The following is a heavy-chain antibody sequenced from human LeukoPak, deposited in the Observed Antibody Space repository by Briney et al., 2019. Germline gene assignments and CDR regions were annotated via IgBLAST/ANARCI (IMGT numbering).Heavy chain of an antibody. CDR1: GFTFDDYA. CDR2: ISWNSGSI. J-gene: IGHJ4*02. CDR3: AKDVGIAAAGLFDY. Sequence: QPGRSLRLSCAASGFTFDDYAMHWVRQAPGKGLEWVSGISWNSGSIGYADSVKGRFTISRDNAKSSLYLQMNSLRVEDTALYYCAKDVGIAAAGLFDYWGQGTLVTVSS. V-gene: IGHV3-9*01. D-gene: IGHD6-13*01.